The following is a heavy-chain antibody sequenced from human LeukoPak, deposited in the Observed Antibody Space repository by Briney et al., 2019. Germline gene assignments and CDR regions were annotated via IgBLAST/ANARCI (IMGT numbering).Heavy chain of an antibody. Sequence: PGRSLRLSCVASGFKFTDYAIHWVRQVPGRGLEWVAVVWFDGSYELYADSVKGRFTISRDDSRSTVNLPMESLRADDTALYYCARDLGGRGIPVYYFDYWGQGTQVTVSS. CDR1: GFKFTDYA. V-gene: IGHV3-33*08. CDR3: ARDLGGRGIPVYYFDY. J-gene: IGHJ4*02. CDR2: VWFDGSYE. D-gene: IGHD4-23*01.